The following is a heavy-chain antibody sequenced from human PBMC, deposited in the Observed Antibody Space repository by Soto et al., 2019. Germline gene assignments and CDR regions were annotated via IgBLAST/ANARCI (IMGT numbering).Heavy chain of an antibody. CDR3: ARDGYSSSWTLISHYYYGMDV. D-gene: IGHD6-13*01. V-gene: IGHV3-13*01. Sequence: PGGSLRLSCAASGFTFSSYDIHWVRQATGKGLEWVSAIGTAGDKYYPGSVKGRLTISRENAKNSLYLQMNSLRAGATAVYYCARDGYSSSWTLISHYYYGMDVWGQGTTVTVSS. CDR2: IGTAGDK. CDR1: GFTFSSYD. J-gene: IGHJ6*02.